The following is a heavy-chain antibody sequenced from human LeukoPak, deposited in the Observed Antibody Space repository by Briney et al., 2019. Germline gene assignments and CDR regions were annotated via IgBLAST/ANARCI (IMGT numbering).Heavy chain of an antibody. CDR3: AGTPYGGAPPNWFDP. V-gene: IGHV4-38-2*01. Sequence: SETLSLTCAVSGYSISSGYYWGWIRQPPGKGLEWIGSIYHSGSTYYNPSLKSRVTISVDTSKNQFSLKLSSVTAADTAVYYCAGTPYGGAPPNWFDPWGQGTLVTISS. CDR2: IYHSGST. CDR1: GYSISSGYY. D-gene: IGHD4-23*01. J-gene: IGHJ5*02.